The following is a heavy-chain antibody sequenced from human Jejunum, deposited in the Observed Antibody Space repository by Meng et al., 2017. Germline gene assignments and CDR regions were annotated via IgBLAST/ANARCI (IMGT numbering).Heavy chain of an antibody. CDR1: GFTFSSYW. V-gene: IGHV3-7*03. Sequence: GGSLRLSCVASGFTFSSYWMSWVRQAPGKGLEWVGNIKQDGSEIFYVDSVKGRFIISRDNAQNSLFLQMNSLRVEDTAIYYCARYRYDGSNFHGLDVWGQGTTVTVSS. CDR3: ARYRYDGSNFHGLDV. D-gene: IGHD3-22*01. CDR2: IKQDGSEI. J-gene: IGHJ6*02.